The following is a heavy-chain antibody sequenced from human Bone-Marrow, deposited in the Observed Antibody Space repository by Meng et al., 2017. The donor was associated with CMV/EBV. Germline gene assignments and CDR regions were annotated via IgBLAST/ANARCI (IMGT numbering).Heavy chain of an antibody. V-gene: IGHV3-21*01. J-gene: IGHJ4*02. CDR2: ISSSSSYI. CDR1: GFTVSSNY. D-gene: IGHD5-18*01. CDR3: ARGYWRNGYPN. Sequence: GGSLRLSCAASGFTVSSNYMSWVRQAPGKGLEWVSSISSSSSYIYYADSVKGRFTISRDNSNNTLYLQMSRLRPDDTAVYYCARGYWRNGYPNWGQGTLVTVSS.